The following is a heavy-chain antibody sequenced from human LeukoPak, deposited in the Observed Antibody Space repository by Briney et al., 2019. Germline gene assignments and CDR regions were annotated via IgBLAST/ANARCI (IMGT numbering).Heavy chain of an antibody. D-gene: IGHD3-22*01. CDR1: GFTFDDYA. CDR2: ISWNSGSI. Sequence: PGRSLRLSCAASGFTFDDYAMHWVRQAPGKGLEWVSGISWNSGSIGYADSVKGRFTISRDNAKNSLHLQMNSLRAEDTALYYCAKGSGYYYDTSGLEYWGQGTLVTVSS. V-gene: IGHV3-9*01. J-gene: IGHJ4*02. CDR3: AKGSGYYYDTSGLEY.